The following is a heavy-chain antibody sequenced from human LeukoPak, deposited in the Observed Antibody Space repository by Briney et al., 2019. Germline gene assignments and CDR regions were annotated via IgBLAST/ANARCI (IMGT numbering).Heavy chain of an antibody. CDR1: GGSISSYY. D-gene: IGHD2-15*01. J-gene: IGHJ6*02. CDR3: ARQLRILDV. V-gene: IGHV4-59*08. CDR2: IYYSGST. Sequence: SETLYLTCTVSGGSISSYYWSWIRQPPGKGLEWIGYIYYSGSTNYNPSLKSRVTISVDTSKNQFSLKLSSVTAADTAVYYCARQLRILDVWGQGTTVTVSS.